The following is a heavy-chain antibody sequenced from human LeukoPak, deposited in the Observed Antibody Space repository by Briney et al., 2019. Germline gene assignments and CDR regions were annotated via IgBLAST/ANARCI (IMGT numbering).Heavy chain of an antibody. CDR2: ISYDGSNK. CDR1: GFTFSSYG. Sequence: PGGSLRLSCAASGFTFSSYGMHWGRQAPGKGLEWVAVISYDGSNKYYADSVKGRFTISRDNSKNTLYLQMNSLRADDTAVYYCAKDPSYYGSGSYVDYWGQGTLVTVSS. V-gene: IGHV3-30*18. CDR3: AKDPSYYGSGSYVDY. D-gene: IGHD3-10*01. J-gene: IGHJ4*02.